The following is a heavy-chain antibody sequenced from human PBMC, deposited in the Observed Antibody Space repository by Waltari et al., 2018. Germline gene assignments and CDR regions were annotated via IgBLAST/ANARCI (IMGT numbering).Heavy chain of an antibody. CDR2: IDYSGRT. V-gene: IGHV4-59*08. CDR3: ARQLPAAADGSFDY. D-gene: IGHD6-13*01. J-gene: IGHJ4*02. CDR1: GCSISSFY. Sequence: QVQLQESGPGLVKPSETLSLICTVSGCSISSFYWSWIRQPPGKGLEWIGYIDYSGRTNYNPSRTRRVTISVDTAKNHLSLKLISVTAADAAVYYCARQLPAAADGSFDYWGQGILVTVSS.